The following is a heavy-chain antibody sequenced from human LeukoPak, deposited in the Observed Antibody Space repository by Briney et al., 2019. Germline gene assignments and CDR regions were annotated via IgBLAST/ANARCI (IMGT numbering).Heavy chain of an antibody. CDR3: ARHRRGYMVTSWDY. CDR1: GDSISSYY. CDR2: INHSGST. Sequence: SETLSLTCNVSGDSISSYYWSWIRQPPGKGLEWIGEINHSGSTNYNPSLKSRVTISVDTSKNQFSLKLSSVTAADTAVYYCARHRRGYMVTSWDYWGQGTLVTVSS. V-gene: IGHV4-34*01. D-gene: IGHD5-12*01. J-gene: IGHJ4*02.